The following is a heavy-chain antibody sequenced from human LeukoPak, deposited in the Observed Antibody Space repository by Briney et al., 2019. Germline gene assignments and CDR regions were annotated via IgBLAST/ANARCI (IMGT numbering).Heavy chain of an antibody. D-gene: IGHD4-17*01. CDR2: ISYDGSNK. J-gene: IGHJ4*02. V-gene: IGHV3-30*18. Sequence: AGGSLRLSCAASGFTFSSYAMSWVRQAPGKGLEWVAVISYDGSNKYYADSVKGRFTISRDNSKNTLYLQMNSLRAEDTAVYYCAKVRVDYGDYDYFDYWGQGTLVTVSS. CDR3: AKVRVDYGDYDYFDY. CDR1: GFTFSSYA.